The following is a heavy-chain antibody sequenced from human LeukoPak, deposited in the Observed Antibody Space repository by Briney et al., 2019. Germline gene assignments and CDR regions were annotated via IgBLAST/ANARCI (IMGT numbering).Heavy chain of an antibody. Sequence: GASVKVSCKASGYTFTGYYIHWVRQAPGKGLAWMGGFDPEDGETIYAQKFQGRVPMTEDTSTDTAYMELSSLRSEDAAVYYCATGDPAAGGVGDYWGQGTLVTVSS. D-gene: IGHD3-16*01. CDR3: ATGDPAAGGVGDY. CDR1: GYTFTGYY. V-gene: IGHV1-24*01. CDR2: FDPEDGET. J-gene: IGHJ4*02.